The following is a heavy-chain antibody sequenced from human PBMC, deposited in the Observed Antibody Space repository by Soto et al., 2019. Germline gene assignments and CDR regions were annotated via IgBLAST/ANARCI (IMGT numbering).Heavy chain of an antibody. CDR3: ARGPSKDASDV. CDR1: GYTFTSYG. D-gene: IGHD2-2*01. J-gene: IGHJ3*01. CDR2: INAYNGNT. Sequence: ASVKVSCKASGYTFTSYGISWVRQAPGQGLEWMGRINAYNGNTNYAQNLQGRVTLTTDTSTSTAYMELRSLRSDDTAIYYCARGPSKDASDVWGQGTVVTVSS. V-gene: IGHV1-18*01.